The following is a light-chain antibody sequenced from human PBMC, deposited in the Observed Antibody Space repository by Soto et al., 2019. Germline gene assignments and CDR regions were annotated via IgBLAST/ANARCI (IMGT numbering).Light chain of an antibody. CDR2: DAS. J-gene: IGKJ4*01. Sequence: IQLTQSPSSLSASVGDRFTITCRASQGISSYLEWYQQKPGKAPNLLXYDASTLHSGVPSRFRGGGSGTDFTLTISSLQPEDFETYYCQQVNVYPSTFGGGTKVDIK. CDR3: QQVNVYPST. V-gene: IGKV1-9*01. CDR1: QGISSY.